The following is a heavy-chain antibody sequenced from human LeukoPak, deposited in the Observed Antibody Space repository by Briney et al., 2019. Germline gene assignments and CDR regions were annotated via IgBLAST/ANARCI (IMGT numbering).Heavy chain of an antibody. Sequence: GGSLRLSCAASAFSLNAYNMNWVRQAPGKGLEWVSSISYTGTYIYYADSVKGRFTISRDNAQNSLYLQMNSLRAEDTAVYYCAREAAAGTSETFDYWGQGTLVTVSS. CDR1: AFSLNAYN. CDR3: AREAAAGTSETFDY. CDR2: ISYTGTYI. J-gene: IGHJ4*02. V-gene: IGHV3-21*01. D-gene: IGHD6-13*01.